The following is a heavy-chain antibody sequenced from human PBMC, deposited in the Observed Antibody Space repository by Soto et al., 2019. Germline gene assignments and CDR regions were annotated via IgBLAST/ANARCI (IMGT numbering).Heavy chain of an antibody. V-gene: IGHV3-48*01. CDR1: GFTFSSCT. D-gene: IGHD3-10*01. CDR3: ASYKGRNWFDT. J-gene: IGHJ5*02. Sequence: GGSLRLSCAASGFTFSSCTMTWVRQAPGKGLEGISYISSSSSTIYYADSVKGRFTISRDNAKNSLYLQMNSLRAEDTAVYYCASYKGRNWFDTWGQGTLVTVSS. CDR2: ISSSSSTI.